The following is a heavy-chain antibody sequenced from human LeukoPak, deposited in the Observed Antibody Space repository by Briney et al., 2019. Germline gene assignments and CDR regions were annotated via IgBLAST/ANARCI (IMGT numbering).Heavy chain of an antibody. CDR3: ARGPVLLWFGELLQKPYFDY. CDR2: INHSGST. D-gene: IGHD3-10*01. CDR1: GGSFSGYY. V-gene: IGHV4-34*01. Sequence: SETLSLICAVYGGSFSGYYWSWIRQPPGKGLEWIGEINHSGSTNYNPSLKSRVTISVDTSKNQFSLKLSSVTAADTAVYYCARGPVLLWFGELLQKPYFDYWGQGTLVTVSS. J-gene: IGHJ4*02.